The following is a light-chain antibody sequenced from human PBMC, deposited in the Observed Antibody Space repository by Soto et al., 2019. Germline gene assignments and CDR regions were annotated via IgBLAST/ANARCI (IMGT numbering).Light chain of an antibody. CDR2: WAS. Sequence: DIVMTQSPDSLAVSLGERATINCKSSQSVLYSSNNKNYLAWYQQKPGQPPKLLIYWASTRESGVPDRFSGSGSGTDFTLTISSLQAEDFAVYYCQQYYSNPETFGQGTKVEIK. CDR1: QSVLYSSNNKNY. J-gene: IGKJ1*01. V-gene: IGKV4-1*01. CDR3: QQYYSNPET.